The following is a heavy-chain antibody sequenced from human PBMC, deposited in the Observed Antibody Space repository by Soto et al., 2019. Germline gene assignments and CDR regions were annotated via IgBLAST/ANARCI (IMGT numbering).Heavy chain of an antibody. CDR3: ARRSIFGVVHQTYNWVDP. V-gene: IGHV1-69*12. CDR1: GGTFSSYA. Sequence: QVQLVQSGAEVKKPGSSVKVSCKASGGTFSSYAISWVRQAPGQGLEWMGGIIPIFGTANYAQKFQGRVTITADASTSTAYMELSSLRSEDTPVYYCARRSIFGVVHQTYNWVDPWGQGTLVTVSS. D-gene: IGHD3-3*01. J-gene: IGHJ5*02. CDR2: IIPIFGTA.